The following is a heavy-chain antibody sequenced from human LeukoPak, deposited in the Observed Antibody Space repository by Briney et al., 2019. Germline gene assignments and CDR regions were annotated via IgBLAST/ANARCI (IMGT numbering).Heavy chain of an antibody. J-gene: IGHJ4*02. Sequence: GRSQRLSCAASGFTFDDYAMHWVRQAPGKGLEWVSGISWNSGSIGYADSVKGRFTISRDNAKNSLYLQMNSLRAEDTALYYCAKGTVAGLDYWGQGTLVTVSS. CDR1: GFTFDDYA. CDR3: AKGTVAGLDY. D-gene: IGHD6-19*01. CDR2: ISWNSGSI. V-gene: IGHV3-9*01.